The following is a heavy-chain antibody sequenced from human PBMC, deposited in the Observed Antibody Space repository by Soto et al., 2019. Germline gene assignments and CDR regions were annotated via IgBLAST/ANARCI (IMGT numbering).Heavy chain of an antibody. CDR2: MNPSNGNT. CDR3: ARRKERSGPHYFDY. V-gene: IGHV1-8*02. Sequence: GASVKVSCKASGYTFTTYDVSWVRQASGQGLEWMGWMNPSNGNTGYAQKFQVRVTMTRNTSISTVYMELSGLRPDDTAVYYCARRKERSGPHYFDYWGQGTRVTVSS. J-gene: IGHJ4*02. CDR1: GYTFTTYD. D-gene: IGHD6-25*01.